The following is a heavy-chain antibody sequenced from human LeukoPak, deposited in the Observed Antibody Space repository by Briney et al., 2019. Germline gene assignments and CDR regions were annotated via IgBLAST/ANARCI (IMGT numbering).Heavy chain of an antibody. J-gene: IGHJ4*02. D-gene: IGHD3-22*01. CDR3: ARGPPTDYYDSSGFYYVFDY. Sequence: PSETLSLTCAAYGGSFNGYYWTWIRQSPGKGLEWIGEINDQGGTNYNPSLKSRVTISVDTSKNQFSLKLSSVTAADTAVYFCARGPPTDYYDSSGFYYVFDYWGQGTLVTVSS. V-gene: IGHV4-34*01. CDR2: INDQGGT. CDR1: GGSFNGYY.